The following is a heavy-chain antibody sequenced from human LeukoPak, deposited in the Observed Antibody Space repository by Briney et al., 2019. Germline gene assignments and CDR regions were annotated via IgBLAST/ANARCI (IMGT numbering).Heavy chain of an antibody. Sequence: PSETLSLTFAVYGGSFSGYYWSWIRQSPGKGLEWIGDINHGGSTSYKSSFKSRVTISLDTSKNQISLKLSSVTAADTGVYFCARGGQYMSARWYGGAYYYMDVWGKGTTVTVSS. CDR3: ARGGQYMSARWYGGAYYYMDV. CDR1: GGSFSGYY. D-gene: IGHD6-13*01. J-gene: IGHJ6*03. CDR2: INHGGST. V-gene: IGHV4-34*01.